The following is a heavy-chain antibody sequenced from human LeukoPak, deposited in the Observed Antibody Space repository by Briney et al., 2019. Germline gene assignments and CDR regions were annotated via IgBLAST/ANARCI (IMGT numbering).Heavy chain of an antibody. D-gene: IGHD6-13*01. J-gene: IGHJ4*02. CDR3: ARGVYIAAARYGY. CDR1: GGSISSYY. CDR2: IYYSGTT. V-gene: IGHV4-59*01. Sequence: SETLSLTCTVSGGSISSYYWSWIRQPPGKGLEWIGYIYYSGTTNYNPSLKSRVTISVDTSKNQFSLKLSSVTAADTAVYYCARGVYIAAARYGYWGQGTLVSVSS.